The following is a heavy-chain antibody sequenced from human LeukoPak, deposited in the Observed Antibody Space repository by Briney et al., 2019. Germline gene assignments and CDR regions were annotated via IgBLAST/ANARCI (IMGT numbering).Heavy chain of an antibody. J-gene: IGHJ5*02. CDR3: ARGCGSSSSNWFDP. D-gene: IGHD6-6*01. Sequence: SETLSLTCTVSGGSLSSGNYYWSWLRQPAGRGLECIGRVYAGGSTNSNPSLKSRVTISIDTSKNHFSLRLSSVTAADTAVYYCARGCGSSSSNWFDPWGQGTLVTVSS. CDR1: GGSLSSGNYY. V-gene: IGHV4-61*02. CDR2: VYAGGST.